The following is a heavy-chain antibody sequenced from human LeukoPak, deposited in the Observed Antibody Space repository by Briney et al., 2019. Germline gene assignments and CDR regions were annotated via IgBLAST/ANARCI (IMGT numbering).Heavy chain of an antibody. V-gene: IGHV4-4*07. CDR1: GGSINNYY. CDR2: IYTSGST. Sequence: SETLSLTCTVSGGSINNYYWSWIRQPAGKGLEWIGRIYTSGSTNYNPSLKSRVTMSVDTSKNQFSLKLSSVTAADTAVYYCAREDNGRLQGWFDPWGQGTLVTVSS. J-gene: IGHJ5*02. CDR3: AREDNGRLQGWFDP. D-gene: IGHD5-12*01.